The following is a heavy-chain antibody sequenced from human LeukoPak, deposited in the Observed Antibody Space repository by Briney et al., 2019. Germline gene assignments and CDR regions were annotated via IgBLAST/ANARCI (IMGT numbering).Heavy chain of an antibody. J-gene: IGHJ4*02. CDR3: ARNFPRGYYDSSGYPDY. CDR2: IYHSGST. Sequence: PSETLSLTCAVSGGSISSGGYSWSWIRQPPGKGLEWIGYIYHSGSTYYNPSLKSRVTISVDRSKNQFSLKLSSVTAADTAVYYCARNFPRGYYDSSGYPDYWGQGTLVTVSS. CDR1: GGSISSGGYS. V-gene: IGHV4-30-2*01. D-gene: IGHD3-22*01.